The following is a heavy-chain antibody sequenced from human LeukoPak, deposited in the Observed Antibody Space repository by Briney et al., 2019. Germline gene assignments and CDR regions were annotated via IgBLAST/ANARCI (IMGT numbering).Heavy chain of an antibody. D-gene: IGHD4-17*01. CDR3: ARADYGDYVNVED. Sequence: PSETLSLTCAVSGYSISSGYYWSWIRQPPGKGLEWIGYIYYSGSTNYNPSLKSRVTISVDTSKNQFSLKLSSVTAADTAVYYCARADYGDYVNVEDWGQGTLVTVSS. CDR2: IYYSGST. J-gene: IGHJ4*02. V-gene: IGHV4-61*01. CDR1: GYSISSGYY.